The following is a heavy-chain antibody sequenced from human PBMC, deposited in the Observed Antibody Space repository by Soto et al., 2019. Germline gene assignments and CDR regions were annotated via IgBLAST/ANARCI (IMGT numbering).Heavy chain of an antibody. CDR1: GGSISCVYYY. J-gene: IGHJ4*02. CDR2: IYNSGST. V-gene: IGHV4-30-4*01. D-gene: IGHD7-27*01. CDR3: ARGPAGDKVDY. Sequence: QVQLQESGPGLVEPSQTLSLTCTVSGGSISCVYYYWSWIRQPPGKGLEWIGHIYNSGSTYSNPSLKSRVTISVDTSKNQFSLNLSSVTATDTAVYYCARGPAGDKVDYWGQGTLVTVSS.